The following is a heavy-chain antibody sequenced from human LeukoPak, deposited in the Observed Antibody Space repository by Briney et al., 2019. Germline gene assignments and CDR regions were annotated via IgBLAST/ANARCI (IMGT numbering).Heavy chain of an antibody. J-gene: IGHJ4*02. CDR1: GFTFGSYG. CDR2: IWYDGSNK. D-gene: IGHD2-15*01. Sequence: GGSLRLSCAASGFTFGSYGMHWVRQAPGKGLEWVTVIWYDGSNKYYADSVKGRFTISRDNSKDTLYLQMNSLRAEDTAVYYCARGDCSGGSCYLFDYWGQGALVTVSS. CDR3: ARGDCSGGSCYLFDY. V-gene: IGHV3-33*01.